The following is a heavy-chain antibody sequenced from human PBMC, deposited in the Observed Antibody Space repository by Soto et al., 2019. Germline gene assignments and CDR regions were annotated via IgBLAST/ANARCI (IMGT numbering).Heavy chain of an antibody. CDR3: GRNDYGYQEPPFPDY. CDR1: GGSISSGDYY. Sequence: QVQLQESGPGLVKPSQTLSLTCTVSGGSISSGDYYWSWIRQPPGKGLEWIGYINYSGSTYYNPSPKKWVTISVDTSKEPFSPKLGPGTAAGHGVYYWGRNDYGYQEPPFPDYWGQGTLVTVSS. J-gene: IGHJ4*02. CDR2: INYSGST. D-gene: IGHD4-17*01. V-gene: IGHV4-30-4*01.